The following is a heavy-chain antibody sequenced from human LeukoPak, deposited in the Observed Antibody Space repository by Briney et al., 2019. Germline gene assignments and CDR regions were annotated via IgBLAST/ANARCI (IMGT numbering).Heavy chain of an antibody. CDR1: GFTFSSYG. V-gene: IGHV3-30*18. J-gene: IGHJ6*02. CDR2: ISYDGSNK. Sequence: GGSLRLSCAASGFTFSSYGMHWVRQAPGKGLEWVAVISYDGSNKYYADSVKGRFTIPRDNSKNTLYLQMNSLRAEDTAVYYWAKAESPINRYNWNDKRRPYGMDVWGQGTTVTVSS. CDR3: AKAESPINRYNWNDKRRPYGMDV. D-gene: IGHD1-20*01.